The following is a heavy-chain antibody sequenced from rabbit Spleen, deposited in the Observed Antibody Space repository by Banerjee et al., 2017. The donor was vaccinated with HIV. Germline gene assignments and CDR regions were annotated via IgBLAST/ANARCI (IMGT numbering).Heavy chain of an antibody. CDR2: IYTGSGST. V-gene: IGHV1S45*01. Sequence: QEQLEESGGDLVKPGASLTLTCKASGFSFTNRDWMCWVRQAPGKGLEWIGCIYTGSGSTYYASWAKGRFTISSTSSTTVTLQMTSLTAADTATYFCARDTSSSFSSYGMDLWGPGTLVTVS. D-gene: IGHD1-1*01. J-gene: IGHJ6*01. CDR3: ARDTSSSFSSYGMDL. CDR1: GFSFTNRDW.